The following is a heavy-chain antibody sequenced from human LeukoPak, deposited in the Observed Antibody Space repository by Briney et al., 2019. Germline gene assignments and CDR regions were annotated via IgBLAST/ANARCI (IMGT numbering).Heavy chain of an antibody. J-gene: IGHJ1*01. Sequence: GGSLRLSCAASGFTFSSSAMSWVRQAPGKGLEWVSAISNNGGYTYYADSVQGRFTISRDNSKSTLYLQMNSLRAEDTAVYYCAKDIAYCGGDCYSGQHWGQGTLVTVSS. CDR1: GFTFSSSA. CDR2: ISNNGGYT. CDR3: AKDIAYCGGDCYSGQH. V-gene: IGHV3-23*01. D-gene: IGHD2-21*02.